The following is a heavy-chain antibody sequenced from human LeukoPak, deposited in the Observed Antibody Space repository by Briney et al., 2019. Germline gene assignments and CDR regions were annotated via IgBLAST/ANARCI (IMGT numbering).Heavy chain of an antibody. CDR3: AKDMYYYDSSGYTLAGY. V-gene: IGHV3-30*18. D-gene: IGHD3-22*01. Sequence: PGGSLRLSCAASGFTFSSHGMHWVRQAPGKGLEWVAVVSNDGSNKYYRDSVKGRFTISRDNSKNTLYLQMNSLRAEDTAVYYCAKDMYYYDSSGYTLAGYWGQGTLVTVSS. J-gene: IGHJ4*02. CDR2: VSNDGSNK. CDR1: GFTFSSHG.